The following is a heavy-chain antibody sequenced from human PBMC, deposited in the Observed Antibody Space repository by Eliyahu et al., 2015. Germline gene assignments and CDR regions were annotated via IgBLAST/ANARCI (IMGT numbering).Heavy chain of an antibody. V-gene: IGHV4-34*01. J-gene: IGHJ4*02. D-gene: IGHD4-17*01. CDR2: INHSGST. Sequence: QVQLQQWGAGLLKPSETLSLTCAVYGGSFSGYYWSWIRQPPGKGLEWIGEINHSGSTNYNPSLKSRVTISVDTSKNQFSLKLSSVTAADTAVYYCARGRIEVMTTVTPIDYWGQGTLVTVSS. CDR3: ARGRIEVMTTVTPIDY. CDR1: GGSFSGYY.